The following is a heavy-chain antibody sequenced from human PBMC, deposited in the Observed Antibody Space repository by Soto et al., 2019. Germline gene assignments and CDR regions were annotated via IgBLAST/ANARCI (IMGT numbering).Heavy chain of an antibody. V-gene: IGHV1-46*01. CDR3: ATGAVAGRMATGGCLET. Sequence: ASVXVAFKACWYTFTIYYMHLVLLAPGQGLEWIGIINPSGGSTIYAQKFQGRVTMTRDTSTSTVYMEPSSLRSEDTAVYYCATGAVAGRMATGGCLETWGQGTLVNVYS. J-gene: IGHJ4*02. D-gene: IGHD6-19*01. CDR2: INPSGGST. CDR1: WYTFTIYY.